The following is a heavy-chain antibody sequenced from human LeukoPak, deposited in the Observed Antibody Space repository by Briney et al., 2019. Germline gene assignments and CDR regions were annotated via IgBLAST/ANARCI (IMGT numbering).Heavy chain of an antibody. J-gene: IGHJ3*02. D-gene: IGHD3-22*01. CDR3: ARESDSSGYYSDAFDI. Sequence: GESLKISCKGSGYSFTSYWIGWVRQMPGKGLERMGIIYPGDSDTRYSPSFQGQVTISADKSISTAYLQWSSLKASDTAMYYCARESDSSGYYSDAFDIWGQGTMVTVSS. CDR1: GYSFTSYW. V-gene: IGHV5-51*01. CDR2: IYPGDSDT.